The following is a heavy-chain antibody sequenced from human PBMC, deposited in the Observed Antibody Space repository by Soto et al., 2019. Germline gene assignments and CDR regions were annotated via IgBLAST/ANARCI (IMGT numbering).Heavy chain of an antibody. CDR1: GFTFSSFG. CDR3: AKRKRGAPVSYFDY. V-gene: IGHV3-30*18. D-gene: IGHD1-26*01. J-gene: IGHJ4*02. Sequence: QVQLVESEGGVVQPGRSLRLSCAASGFTFSSFGMDWVRQAPGKGLEWVAVISNDGSNKYYGDSVKGRFTISRDNSKNMLYLQMNSLRPEDTAVYYCAKRKRGAPVSYFDYWGQGTLVTVSS. CDR2: ISNDGSNK.